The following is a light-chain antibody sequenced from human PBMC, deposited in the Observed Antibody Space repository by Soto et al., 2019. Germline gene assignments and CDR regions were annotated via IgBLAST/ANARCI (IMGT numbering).Light chain of an antibody. CDR3: QQYGSSPQT. J-gene: IGKJ1*01. Sequence: EIVLTQSPGTPSLSPGERATLSRRASQSVSSSYLAWYQQKPGQAPRLLIYGASSRATGIPDRFSGSGSGTDFTLTISRLEPEDFAVYYCQQYGSSPQTFGQGTKVDIK. CDR2: GAS. V-gene: IGKV3-20*01. CDR1: QSVSSSY.